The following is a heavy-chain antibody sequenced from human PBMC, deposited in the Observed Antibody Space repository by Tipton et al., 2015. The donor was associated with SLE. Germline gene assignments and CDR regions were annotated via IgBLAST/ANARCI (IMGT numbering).Heavy chain of an antibody. CDR2: INRSGGT. V-gene: IGHV4-38-2*02. CDR3: ARDVWGYWYFDL. J-gene: IGHJ2*01. CDR1: GYSISSGYY. D-gene: IGHD3-16*01. Sequence: TLSLTCSVTGYSISSGYYWGWIRQPPGKGLEWIGEINRSGGTNHNPSLKSRVTISVDTSNDQFSLNLTSVTAADTAVYYCARDVWGYWYFDLWGSGTPVTVSS.